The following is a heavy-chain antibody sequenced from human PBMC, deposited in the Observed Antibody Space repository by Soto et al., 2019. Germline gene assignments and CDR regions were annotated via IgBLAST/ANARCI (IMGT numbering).Heavy chain of an antibody. J-gene: IGHJ1*01. D-gene: IGHD3-22*01. CDR1: GGSISSGDYY. Sequence: QVQLQESGPGLVKPSQTLSLTCTVSGGSISSGDYYWSWIRQPPGKGLEWIGFIYYIGSTYYNPSLKRRTTISVDTSKNQAARKLSSVTAADTAVYYWARGVIDYDSSGYLGCWGQGTVVTVSS. V-gene: IGHV4-30-4*01. CDR3: ARGVIDYDSSGYLGC. CDR2: IYYIGST.